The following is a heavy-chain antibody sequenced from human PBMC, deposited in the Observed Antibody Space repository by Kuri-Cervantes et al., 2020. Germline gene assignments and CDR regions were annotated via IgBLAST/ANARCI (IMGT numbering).Heavy chain of an antibody. Sequence: GGSLRLSCAASGFSLSSGAMSWVRQAPGKGLEWVSSITTSGDRTHYLDSVMGRFTISRDNSMNTLYLQMNSLRSDDTAVYYCAKCLPVTTYHFGYFDLWGRGTLVTVSS. J-gene: IGHJ2*01. CDR2: ITTSGDRT. CDR1: GFSLSSGA. CDR3: AKCLPVTTYHFGYFDL. D-gene: IGHD4-17*01. V-gene: IGHV3-23*01.